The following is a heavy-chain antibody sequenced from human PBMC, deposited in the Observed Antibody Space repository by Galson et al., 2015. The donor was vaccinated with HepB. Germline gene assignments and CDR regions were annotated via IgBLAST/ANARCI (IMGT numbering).Heavy chain of an antibody. CDR2: INNSNSFI. Sequence: SLRLSCAASGFNASDYWMNWVRQAPGKGPGWVSFINNSNSFIYYADSVKGRFIISRDNAKNTLYLQMNSLRAEDTAVYYCAKDNHNHRIALWGQGTPVAVSS. CDR1: GFNASDYW. J-gene: IGHJ4*03. V-gene: IGHV3-21*01. CDR3: AKDNHNHRIAL. D-gene: IGHD1-14*01.